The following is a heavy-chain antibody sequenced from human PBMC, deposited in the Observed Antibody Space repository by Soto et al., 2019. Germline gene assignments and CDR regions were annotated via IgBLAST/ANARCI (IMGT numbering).Heavy chain of an antibody. Sequence: RGSLLLSCASSVFTFANAWMSWVRQAPGKGLEWVGRIKSRTDGEATDYAAPVKGRFSISRDDSKNTMFLQMNSLQIEDTAIYYCTLHVVVVTSIHNYFNYWGQGTRVTAPQ. CDR2: IKSRTDGEAT. V-gene: IGHV3-15*01. CDR3: TLHVVVVTSIHNYFNY. CDR1: VFTFANAW. J-gene: IGHJ4*02. D-gene: IGHD2-21*02.